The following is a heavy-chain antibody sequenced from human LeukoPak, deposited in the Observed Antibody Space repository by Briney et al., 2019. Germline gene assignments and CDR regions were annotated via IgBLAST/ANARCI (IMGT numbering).Heavy chain of an antibody. Sequence: ASVKVSCKASGYTFTSYGISWVRQAPGQGLEWMGWISAYNGNTNYAQKLQGRVTMTTDTSTSTAYMELSSLRSEDTAVYYCARGGPTYYYDSSGYRRGHFDYWGQGTLVTVSS. CDR3: ARGGPTYYYDSSGYRRGHFDY. CDR1: GYTFTSYG. CDR2: ISAYNGNT. V-gene: IGHV1-18*01. J-gene: IGHJ4*02. D-gene: IGHD3-22*01.